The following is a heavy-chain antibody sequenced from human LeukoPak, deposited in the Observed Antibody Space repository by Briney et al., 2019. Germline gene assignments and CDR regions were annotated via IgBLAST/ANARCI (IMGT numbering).Heavy chain of an antibody. CDR3: ARVGYNWNDDYYFDY. J-gene: IGHJ4*02. CDR1: GYTFTSYA. D-gene: IGHD1-1*01. Sequence: GASVKVSCKASGYTFTSYAISWVRQAPGQGLEWMGWISAYNGNTNYAQKLQGRVTMTTDTSTSTAYMELRSLRSDDTAVYYCARVGYNWNDDYYFDYWGQGTLVTVSS. V-gene: IGHV1-18*04. CDR2: ISAYNGNT.